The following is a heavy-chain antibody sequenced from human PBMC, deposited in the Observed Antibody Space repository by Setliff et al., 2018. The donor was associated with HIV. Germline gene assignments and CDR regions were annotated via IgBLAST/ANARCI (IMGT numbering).Heavy chain of an antibody. CDR1: GGSINSYY. J-gene: IGHJ3*02. V-gene: IGHV4-4*07. CDR3: ARLGYSGSLVGAFDI. CDR2: FYTSGST. D-gene: IGHD1-26*01. Sequence: KTSETLSLTCIVSGGSINSYYWSWIRQPAGKGLEWIGRFYTSGSTNYNPSLKSRVTMSVDTSKNQFSLNLTSVTAADTAVYYCARLGYSGSLVGAFDIWGQGTMVTVSS.